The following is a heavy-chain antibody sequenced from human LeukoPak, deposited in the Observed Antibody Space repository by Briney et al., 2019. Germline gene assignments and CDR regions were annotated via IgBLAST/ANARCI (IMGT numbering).Heavy chain of an antibody. Sequence: SETLSLTCAVSGGSISSSNWWNWVRQPPGKGLEWIGEIYHSGSTNYNPSLKSRVNLSVDMAKNQISLKMSSVTAADTAVYYCARSRVWSDYWGYFDYWGQGILVTVSS. CDR2: IYHSGST. V-gene: IGHV4-4*02. CDR1: GGSISSSNW. CDR3: ARSRVWSDYWGYFDY. D-gene: IGHD3-3*01. J-gene: IGHJ4*02.